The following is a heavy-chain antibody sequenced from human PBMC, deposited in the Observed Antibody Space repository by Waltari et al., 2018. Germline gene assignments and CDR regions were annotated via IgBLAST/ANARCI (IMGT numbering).Heavy chain of an antibody. CDR1: GFTFSTYA. CDR2: ISLDGNNK. Sequence: QVQLVESGGGVVQPGRSLRLSCAASGFTFSTYAMHWVRQAPGKGLEWVAVISLDGNNKYYADSVKGRFTISRDNSKNTLDLQMNSLRAEDTAVYYCAKSAYDFWSGYSPDYWGQGTLVTVSS. J-gene: IGHJ4*02. CDR3: AKSAYDFWSGYSPDY. V-gene: IGHV3-30*18. D-gene: IGHD3-3*01.